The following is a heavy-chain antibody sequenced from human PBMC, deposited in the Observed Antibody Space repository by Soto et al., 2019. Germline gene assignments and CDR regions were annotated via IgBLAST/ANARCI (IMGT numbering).Heavy chain of an antibody. CDR2: IYWDDDK. CDR1: GFSLSTSGVG. D-gene: IGHD6-19*01. V-gene: IGHV2-5*02. J-gene: IGHJ4*02. CDR3: AHRLGGIGVAGTFDY. Sequence: QITLKESGPTLVKPTQTLTLTCAFSGFSLSTSGVGVGWIRQPPGKALEWLALIYWDDDKRYSPSLKSRLTITKDTSKNQVVLTMTNMDPVDTATYYCAHRLGGIGVAGTFDYWGQGTLVTVSS.